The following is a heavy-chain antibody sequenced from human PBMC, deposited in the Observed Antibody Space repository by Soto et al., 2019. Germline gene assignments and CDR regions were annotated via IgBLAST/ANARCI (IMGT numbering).Heavy chain of an antibody. CDR3: AKVGATYYDFWSGYYPDYYYYMDV. J-gene: IGHJ6*03. CDR2: ISWNSGSI. D-gene: IGHD3-3*01. CDR1: GFTFDDYA. Sequence: GGSLRLSCAASGFTFDDYAMHWVRQAPGKGLEWVSGISWNSGSIGYADSVKGRFTISRDNAKNPLYLQMNSLRAEDTALYYCAKVGATYYDFWSGYYPDYYYYMDVWGKGTTVTVSS. V-gene: IGHV3-9*01.